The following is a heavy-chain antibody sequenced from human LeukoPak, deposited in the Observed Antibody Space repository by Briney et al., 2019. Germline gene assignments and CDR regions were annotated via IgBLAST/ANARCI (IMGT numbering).Heavy chain of an antibody. CDR1: GGSMDNSY. D-gene: IGHD3-22*01. V-gene: IGHV4-4*07. CDR3: ARDKAVDSDISGYYYNRGLDC. J-gene: IGHJ4*02. CDR2: IYATGTT. Sequence: SETLSLTCSVSGGSMDNSYWNWIRQPAGKGLEWIGRIYATGTTDYNPSLRSRVTMSLDTSVNQFSLRLSSVTAADTAVYFCARDKAVDSDISGYYYNRGLDCWGQGTLVTVS.